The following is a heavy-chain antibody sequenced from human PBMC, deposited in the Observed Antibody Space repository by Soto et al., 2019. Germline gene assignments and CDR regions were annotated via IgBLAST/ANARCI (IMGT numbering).Heavy chain of an antibody. D-gene: IGHD5-12*01. CDR2: IKQDGSEK. V-gene: IGHV3-7*03. J-gene: IGHJ3*02. Sequence: GVSLPLSCAASGFTFSSYCMSWVRQAPGKGLEWVANIKQDGSEKYYVDSVKGRFTISRDNAKNSLYLQMNSLRAEDTAVYYCARGEGRDGYNWGAFDIWGQGTMVTVSS. CDR3: ARGEGRDGYNWGAFDI. CDR1: GFTFSSYC.